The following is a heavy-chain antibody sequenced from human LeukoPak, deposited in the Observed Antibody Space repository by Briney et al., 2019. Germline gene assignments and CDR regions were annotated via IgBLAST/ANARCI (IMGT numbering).Heavy chain of an antibody. CDR2: IYYSGST. J-gene: IGHJ4*02. Sequence: SETLSLTCTVSGGSISSYYWSWLRQPPGKGLEGLGYIYYSGSTNYNPSLKSRVTISVDTSKNQFSLKLSSVTAADTAVYYSARRSAVAGQYYYFDYWGQGTLVTVSS. CDR3: ARRSAVAGQYYYFDY. V-gene: IGHV4-59*08. CDR1: GGSISSYY. D-gene: IGHD6-19*01.